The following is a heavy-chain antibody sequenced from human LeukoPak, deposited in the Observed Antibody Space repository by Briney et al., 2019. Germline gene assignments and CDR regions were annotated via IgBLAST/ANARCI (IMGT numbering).Heavy chain of an antibody. Sequence: GSLRLSCAASGFTFSAYWMHWVRQAPGKGLEWVSAISGSGGSTYYADSVKGRFTISRDNSKNTLYLQMNSLRAEDTAVYYCAKVLKAAPLFDYWGQGTLVTVSS. J-gene: IGHJ4*02. V-gene: IGHV3-23*01. CDR1: GFTFSAYW. CDR3: AKVLKAAPLFDY. CDR2: ISGSGGST.